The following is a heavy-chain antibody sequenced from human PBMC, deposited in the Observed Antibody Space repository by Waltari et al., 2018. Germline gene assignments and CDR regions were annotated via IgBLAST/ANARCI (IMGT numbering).Heavy chain of an antibody. Sequence: QVQLVQSGAEVKKPGSSVKVSCKASGGTFSSYAISWVRQAPGQGLEWIGSIYHSGSTYYNPSLKSRVTISVDTSKNQFSLKLSSVTAADTAVYYCARREGNCGGDCYLFDYWGQGTLVTVSS. CDR3: ARREGNCGGDCYLFDY. CDR2: IYHSGST. J-gene: IGHJ4*02. D-gene: IGHD2-21*01. V-gene: IGHV4-38-2*02. CDR1: GGTFSSYAI.